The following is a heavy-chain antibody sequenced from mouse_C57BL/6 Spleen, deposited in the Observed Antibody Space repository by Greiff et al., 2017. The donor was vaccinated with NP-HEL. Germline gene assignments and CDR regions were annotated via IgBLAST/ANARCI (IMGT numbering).Heavy chain of an antibody. J-gene: IGHJ4*01. CDR2: IYPCNGGT. CDR3: ARSGGLRRGYAMDY. D-gene: IGHD2-4*01. CDR1: GYTFTSYW. V-gene: IGHV1-53*01. Sequence: QVQLQQPGTELVKPGASVKLSCKASGYTFTSYWMHWVKQRPGQGLEWIGNIYPCNGGTNYNEKFKSKATLTVDKSSSTAYMQLSSLTSEDSAVYYCARSGGLRRGYAMDYWGQGTSVTVSS.